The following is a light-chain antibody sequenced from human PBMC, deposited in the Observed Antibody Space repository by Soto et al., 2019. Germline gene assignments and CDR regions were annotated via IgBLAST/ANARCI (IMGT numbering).Light chain of an antibody. CDR2: DAS. J-gene: IGKJ4*01. CDR1: QSVSSY. Sequence: EIVLTQSPATLSLSPGERATLSCRASQSVSSYLAWYQQNPGQAPRLLIYDASNRATGIPARFSGSGCGTDFSLTISSLEPEDFAVYYCQQRSNWPPLTFGGGTKVPIK. CDR3: QQRSNWPPLT. V-gene: IGKV3-11*01.